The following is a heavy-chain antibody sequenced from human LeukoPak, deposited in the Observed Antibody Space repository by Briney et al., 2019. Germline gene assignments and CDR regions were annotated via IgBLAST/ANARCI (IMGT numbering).Heavy chain of an antibody. CDR3: ARGARDGYIIDY. CDR2: ISSSSSYI. V-gene: IGHV3-21*01. J-gene: IGHJ4*02. D-gene: IGHD5-24*01. CDR1: GFTFSSYS. Sequence: SGGSLRLSCAASGFTFSSYSMNWVRQAPGKGLEWVSSISSSSSYIYYADSVKGRFTISRDNAKNSLYLQMNSLRAEVTAVYYCARGARDGYIIDYWGQGTLVTVSS.